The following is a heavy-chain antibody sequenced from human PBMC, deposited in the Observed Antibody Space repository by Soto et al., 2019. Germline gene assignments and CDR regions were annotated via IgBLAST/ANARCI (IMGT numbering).Heavy chain of an antibody. J-gene: IGHJ4*02. CDR1: GYTFTSYA. D-gene: IGHD3-10*01. Sequence: GASVKVSCKASGYTFTSYAMHWVRQAPGQRLEWMGWINAGNGNTKYSQKFQGRVTITRDTSASTAYMELSSLRSGDTAVYYCARDGLNYGSGSYYNWNPYYFDYWGQGTLVTVSS. CDR2: INAGNGNT. CDR3: ARDGLNYGSGSYYNWNPYYFDY. V-gene: IGHV1-3*01.